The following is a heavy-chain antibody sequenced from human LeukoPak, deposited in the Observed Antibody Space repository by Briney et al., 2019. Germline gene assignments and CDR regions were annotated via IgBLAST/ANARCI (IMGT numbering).Heavy chain of an antibody. Sequence: SETLSLTCTVSGGSISTYYWSWVRQPPGKGLEWIGYINYSGRTNANSSLKSRVAISVDTSKNQFSLRLSSVTAADTAVYYCARGDDAFDIWGQGTMVTVSS. CDR1: GGSISTYY. J-gene: IGHJ3*02. CDR3: ARGDDAFDI. CDR2: INYSGRT. V-gene: IGHV4-59*01.